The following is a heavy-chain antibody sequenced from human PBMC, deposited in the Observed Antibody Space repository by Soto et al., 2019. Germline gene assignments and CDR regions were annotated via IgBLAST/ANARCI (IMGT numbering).Heavy chain of an antibody. J-gene: IGHJ4*02. D-gene: IGHD4-17*01. Sequence: QITFKESGPPLVKPKQTLAVTCTFSGFSVTSDGVGVGWIRQPPGKALEWLAVIFWDDDKRYSPSLESRLSIARDTSKDQVFLTMTNMESVDTATYYCALLNDGDYTFWGQGTRVTVSS. CDR2: IFWDDDK. CDR1: GFSVTSDGVG. CDR3: ALLNDGDYTF. V-gene: IGHV2-5*02.